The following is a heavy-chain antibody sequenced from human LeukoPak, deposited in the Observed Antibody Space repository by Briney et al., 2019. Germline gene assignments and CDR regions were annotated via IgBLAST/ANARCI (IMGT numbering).Heavy chain of an antibody. CDR3: ARGSSSGWYVDY. CDR1: GYSISSGYY. CDR2: IYHSGST. J-gene: IGHJ4*02. V-gene: IGHV4-38-2*01. D-gene: IGHD6-19*01. Sequence: SETLSITCAVTGYSISSGYYWGWIRQPPGKGLEWIGSIYHSGSTYYNPSLKSRVTISVDTSKNQFSLKLSSVTAADTAVYYCARGSSSGWYVDYWGQGTLVTVSS.